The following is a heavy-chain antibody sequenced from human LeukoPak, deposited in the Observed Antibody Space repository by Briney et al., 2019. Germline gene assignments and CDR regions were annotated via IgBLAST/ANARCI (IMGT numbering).Heavy chain of an antibody. D-gene: IGHD3-3*01. CDR3: ARPTAYDFWSGSLDY. J-gene: IGHJ4*02. CDR1: GFTFSSYW. CDR2: INSDGSST. V-gene: IGHV3-74*01. Sequence: SGRSLRLSCAASGFTFSSYWMHWVRQVPGKGLGWVSRINSDGSSTSYADSVKGRFTISRDNAKNTLYLQMNSLRAEDTAVYYCARPTAYDFWSGSLDYWGQGTLVTVSS.